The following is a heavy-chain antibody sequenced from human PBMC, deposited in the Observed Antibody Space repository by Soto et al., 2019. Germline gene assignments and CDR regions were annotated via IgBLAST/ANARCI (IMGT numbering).Heavy chain of an antibody. CDR2: IIPVFDKA. D-gene: IGHD3-16*01. V-gene: IGHV1-69*01. J-gene: IGHJ3*01. Sequence: QVQLVQSGADVKKPGSSVKVSCKTSGGPFGSSAISWVRQAPAQGLEWMGEIIPVFDKANYAQNFQGRLTMTADDPTGTVFMQLSSRTSEDTAVYFCARLRGDWGDAFDLWGLGTFVTVSS. CDR1: GGPFGSSA. CDR3: ARLRGDWGDAFDL.